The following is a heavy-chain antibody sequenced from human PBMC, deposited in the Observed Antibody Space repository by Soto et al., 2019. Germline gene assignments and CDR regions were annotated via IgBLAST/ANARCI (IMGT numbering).Heavy chain of an antibody. J-gene: IGHJ1*01. D-gene: IGHD2-15*01. CDR3: AKDEWWELAGSSSLQH. Sequence: GGSLRLSCAASGFTFSSYGMHWVRQAPGKGLEWVAVISYDGSNKYYADSVKGRFTISRDNSKNTLYLQMNSLRAEDTAVYYCAKDEWWELAGSSSLQHWGQGTLVTVSS. CDR1: GFTFSSYG. V-gene: IGHV3-30*18. CDR2: ISYDGSNK.